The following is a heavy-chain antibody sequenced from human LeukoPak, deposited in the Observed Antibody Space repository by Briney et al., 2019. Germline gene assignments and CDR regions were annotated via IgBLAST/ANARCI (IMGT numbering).Heavy chain of an antibody. CDR2: IYYSGST. J-gene: IGHJ4*02. CDR1: GGSISSGDYY. V-gene: IGHV4-30-4*01. CDR3: ASLYSGSYFLDY. Sequence: SETLSLTCTVSGGSISSGDYYWSWIRQPPAKGLEWIGYIYYSGSTYYNPSLKSRVTISVDTSKNQFSLKLSSVTAADTAVYYCASLYSGSYFLDYWGQGTLVTVSS. D-gene: IGHD1-26*01.